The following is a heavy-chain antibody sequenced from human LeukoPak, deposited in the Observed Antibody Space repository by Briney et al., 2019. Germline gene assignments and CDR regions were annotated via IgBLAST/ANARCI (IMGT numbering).Heavy chain of an antibody. V-gene: IGHV1-69*13. CDR3: ATYGSGSYYIPPGSVYYGMDV. Sequence: GASVKVSCKASGGTFSSYAISWVRQAPGQGLEWMGGIIPIFGTANYAQKFQGRVTITADESTSTAYMELSSLRSEDTAVYYCATYGSGSYYIPPGSVYYGMDVWGQGTTVTVSS. J-gene: IGHJ6*02. CDR1: GGTFSSYA. D-gene: IGHD3-10*01. CDR2: IIPIFGTA.